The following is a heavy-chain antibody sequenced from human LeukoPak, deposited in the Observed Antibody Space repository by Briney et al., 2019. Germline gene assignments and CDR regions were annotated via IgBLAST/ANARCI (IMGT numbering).Heavy chain of an antibody. CDR2: INHSGST. CDR1: GGSFSGYY. D-gene: IGHD1-1*01. V-gene: IGHV4-34*01. CDR3: ARGRTWYKN. J-gene: IGHJ4*02. Sequence: SETLSLTCAVYGGSFSGYYWSWIRQPPGKGLEWIGEINHSGSTNYDPSLKSRVTISVDTSKNQFSLKLSSVTAADTAVYYCARGRTWYKNWGQGTLVTVSS.